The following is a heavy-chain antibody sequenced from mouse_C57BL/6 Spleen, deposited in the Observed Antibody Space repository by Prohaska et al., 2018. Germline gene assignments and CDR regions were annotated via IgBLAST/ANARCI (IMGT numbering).Heavy chain of an antibody. J-gene: IGHJ2*01. D-gene: IGHD1-1*01. CDR2: IDPSDSYT. Sequence: QVQLQQPGAELVRPGTSVKLSCKASGYTFTSYWMHWVKQRPGQGLEWIGVIDPSDSYTNYNQKFKGKATLTVNTSSSTAYMQLSSLTSEDSAVYYCASHYYGSSYDYWGQGTTLTVSS. CDR3: ASHYYGSSYDY. V-gene: IGHV1-59*01. CDR1: GYTFTSYW.